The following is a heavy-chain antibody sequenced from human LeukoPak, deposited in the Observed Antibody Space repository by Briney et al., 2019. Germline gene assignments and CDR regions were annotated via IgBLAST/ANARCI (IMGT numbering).Heavy chain of an antibody. J-gene: IGHJ4*02. D-gene: IGHD3-16*01. CDR1: GFTISGYW. Sequence: GGSLRLSCAASGFTISGYWMHWVRQAPGKGLVWVSRISGDGSITAYADSVKGRFTISRDNAKNTLYLQMNTLRDEDTAVYYCARAVGPFDYWGQGTLVTVSS. CDR3: ARAVGPFDY. V-gene: IGHV3-74*01. CDR2: ISGDGSIT.